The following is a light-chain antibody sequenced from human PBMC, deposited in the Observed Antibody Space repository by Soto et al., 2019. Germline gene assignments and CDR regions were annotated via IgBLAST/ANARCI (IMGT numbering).Light chain of an antibody. CDR2: EGS. V-gene: IGLV2-23*01. Sequence: QSALTQPASVSGSPGQSITISCTGTSSDVGTYNLVSWYQQYPGKAPKLMIYEGSKRPSGVSNRFSGSKSGNTASLTISGVQAEDEADYYCCSYAGGSTLVFGGGTQLTVL. CDR1: SSDVGTYNL. CDR3: CSYAGGSTLV. J-gene: IGLJ2*01.